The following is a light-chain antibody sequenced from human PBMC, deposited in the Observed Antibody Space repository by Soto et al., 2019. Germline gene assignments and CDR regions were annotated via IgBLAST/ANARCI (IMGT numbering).Light chain of an antibody. CDR2: RNN. CDR3: TAWDDSMSPFYV. CDR1: SSNIASNY. Sequence: QSVLTQPPSASGSPGQTVTISCTGISSNIASNYVYWYHQLPGTAPTLLIYRNNQRPSGVPARFSGSKSGNSASLAISGLQSEDEADYYCTAWDDSMSPFYVFGTGTKVTVL. V-gene: IGLV1-47*01. J-gene: IGLJ1*01.